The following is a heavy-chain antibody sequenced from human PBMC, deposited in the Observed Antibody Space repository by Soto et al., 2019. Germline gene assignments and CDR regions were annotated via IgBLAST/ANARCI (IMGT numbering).Heavy chain of an antibody. D-gene: IGHD5-12*01. CDR2: INHSGST. Sequence: QVQLQQWGAGLLKPSETLSLTCAVYGGSFSGYYWSWIRQPPGKGLEWIGEINHSGSTNYNPSLKSRVTISVDTSKNQFSLKLSSVTAADTAVYYCARVRYSGDDQVDYWGQGTLVTVSS. CDR1: GGSFSGYY. V-gene: IGHV4-34*01. CDR3: ARVRYSGDDQVDY. J-gene: IGHJ4*02.